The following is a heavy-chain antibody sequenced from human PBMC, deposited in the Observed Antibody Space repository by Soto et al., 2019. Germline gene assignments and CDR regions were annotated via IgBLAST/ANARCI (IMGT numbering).Heavy chain of an antibody. CDR1: GGSFSGYY. D-gene: IGHD2-21*02. CDR3: ARQRTSVVTQAYFDV. CDR2: INHSGST. Sequence: SETLSLTCAVYGGSFSGYYWSWIRQPPGKGLEWIGEINHSGSTNYNPSLRSRVSMSIDTSKDQFSLELKSVTAADTALYFCARQRTSVVTQAYFDVWGPGSLVTVSS. J-gene: IGHJ4*02. V-gene: IGHV4-34*01.